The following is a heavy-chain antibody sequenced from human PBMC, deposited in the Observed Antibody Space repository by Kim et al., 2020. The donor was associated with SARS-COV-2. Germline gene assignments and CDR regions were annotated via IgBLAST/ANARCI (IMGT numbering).Heavy chain of an antibody. CDR3: AKRAGGSKYFDY. CDR1: GFTFSSYA. V-gene: IGHV3-23*01. D-gene: IGHD5-12*01. J-gene: IGHJ4*02. Sequence: GGSLRLSCAASGFTFSSYAMSWVRQAPGKGLEWVSAISGSVGTTYYADSVKGRFTISRDNSKNTLYLQMNSLRAEDTAVYYCAKRAGGSKYFDYWGQGTLVTVSS. CDR2: ISGSVGTT.